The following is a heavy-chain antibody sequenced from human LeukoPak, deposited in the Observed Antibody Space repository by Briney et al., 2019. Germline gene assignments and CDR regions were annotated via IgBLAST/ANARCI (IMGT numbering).Heavy chain of an antibody. D-gene: IGHD3/OR15-3a*01. CDR1: GGTFSSYA. CDR3: ARGRALDHNYDMDV. J-gene: IGHJ6*02. Sequence: ASVKVSCKASGGTFSSYAISWVRQAPGQGLEWMGRIIPILGIANYAQKFQGRVTITADKSTSTAYMELSSLRSEDTAVYYCARGRALDHNYDMDVWGQGTTVTVSS. CDR2: IIPILGIA. V-gene: IGHV1-69*04.